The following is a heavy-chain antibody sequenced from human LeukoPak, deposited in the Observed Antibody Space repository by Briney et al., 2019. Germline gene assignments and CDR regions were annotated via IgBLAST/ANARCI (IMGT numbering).Heavy chain of an antibody. CDR3: ARAESGPTAFFDY. V-gene: IGHV4-39*01. J-gene: IGHJ4*02. CDR1: GGSLSSRSHY. CDR2: VYFTGST. Sequence: SETLSLTCTVSGGSLSSRSHYWGCIRQFPGKGLQWIASVYFTGSTYYNPSLTSRATVSVDTSKNQFSLKLSSVTAVDTAVYYCARAESGPTAFFDYWGQGTLVTVSS. D-gene: IGHD3-3*01.